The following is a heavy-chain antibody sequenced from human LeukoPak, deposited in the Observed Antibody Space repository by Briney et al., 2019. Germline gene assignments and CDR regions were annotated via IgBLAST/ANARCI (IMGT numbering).Heavy chain of an antibody. CDR1: GFTFSSYA. CDR3: ARAHYNWNEPPFDH. Sequence: GGSLRLSCAASGFTFSSYAMHWVRQAPGKGLEYVSAISSNGGSTYYANSVKGRFTISRDNSKNTLYLQMSSLRAEDTAVYYCARAHYNWNEPPFDHWGQGVLVTVSS. CDR2: ISSNGGST. J-gene: IGHJ4*02. V-gene: IGHV3-64*01. D-gene: IGHD1-20*01.